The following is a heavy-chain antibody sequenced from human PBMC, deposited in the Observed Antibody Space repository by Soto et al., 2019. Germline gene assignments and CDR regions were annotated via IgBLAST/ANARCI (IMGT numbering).Heavy chain of an antibody. Sequence: GASVKVSCKASGYTLIMYYIHWMRQAPGQGLEWMGLINPSGGSTTYAQKFQGRVTMTRDTSTSTVYMDLSSLRSEDSAVYYCEISPYSSGYHYAIDYWGQGTQVTVSS. D-gene: IGHD3-22*01. CDR2: INPSGGST. CDR1: GYTLIMYY. J-gene: IGHJ4*02. V-gene: IGHV1-46*01. CDR3: EISPYSSGYHYAIDY.